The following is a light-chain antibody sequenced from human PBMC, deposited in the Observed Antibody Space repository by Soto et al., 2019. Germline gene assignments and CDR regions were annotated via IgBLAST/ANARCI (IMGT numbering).Light chain of an antibody. J-gene: IGLJ1*01. CDR1: TSDIGGYNY. V-gene: IGLV2-14*03. Sequence: QSALTQPASVSGSPGQSITIYCTGTTSDIGGYNYVSWYQQHPGKAPKVMIYDVRNRPSGVSNRFSGSKSRNTASLTISGLQAEDEADYYCSSYTSSTTLVFGTGTKLTVL. CDR3: SSYTSSTTLV. CDR2: DVR.